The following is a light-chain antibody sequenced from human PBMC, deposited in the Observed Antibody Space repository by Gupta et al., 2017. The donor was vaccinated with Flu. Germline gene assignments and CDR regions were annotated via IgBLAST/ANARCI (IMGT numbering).Light chain of an antibody. CDR3: MQGTHPWT. Sequence: PATLSPPAAISVTSSQSVVYSDGNSFWKWLQKPPGAPPRRLIYAVSKRDSVVPDRFSGSGSGTYFPLNISRVAAEDVGVYYCMQGTHPWTFGRGTKLEIK. CDR1: QSVVYSDGNSF. J-gene: IGKJ2*02. V-gene: IGKV2-30*01. CDR2: AVS.